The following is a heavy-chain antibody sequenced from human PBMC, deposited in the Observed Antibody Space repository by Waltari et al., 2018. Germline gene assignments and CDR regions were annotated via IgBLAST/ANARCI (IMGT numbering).Heavy chain of an antibody. V-gene: IGHV4-34*01. J-gene: IGHJ3*01. D-gene: IGHD3-22*01. Sequence: QVQLQQWGAGLLKPSETLSLTCAVYGGSFSGYYWSWIRQPPGKGLEWIGEINHSGSTNYNPSLKSRVTISVDTSKNQFSLKLSSVTAADTAVYYCARGQRSYDSSGYYYPRWGQGTMVTVSS. CDR1: GGSFSGYY. CDR2: INHSGST. CDR3: ARGQRSYDSSGYYYPR.